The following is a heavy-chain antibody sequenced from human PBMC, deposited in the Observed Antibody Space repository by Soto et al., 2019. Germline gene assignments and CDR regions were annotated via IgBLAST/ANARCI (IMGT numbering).Heavy chain of an antibody. CDR2: IYSGGST. CDR1: GFTVSSNY. D-gene: IGHD3-10*01. Sequence: GGSLRLSCAASGFTVSSNYMSWVRQAPGKGLEWVSVIYSGGSTYYADSVKGRFTISRDNSKNTLYLQMNSLRAEDTAVYYCAREEILQHGDYYYYYMDVWGKGTTVTVSS. CDR3: AREEILQHGDYYYYYMDV. J-gene: IGHJ6*03. V-gene: IGHV3-66*01.